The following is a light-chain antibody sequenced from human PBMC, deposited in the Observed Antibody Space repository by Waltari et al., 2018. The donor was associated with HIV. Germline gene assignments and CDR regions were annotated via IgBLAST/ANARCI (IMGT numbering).Light chain of an antibody. CDR2: DIN. CDR1: SANIGNNY. Sequence: QSVLTQPTSVSAAPGQKVTISCSGRSANIGNNYVSWYQQLPGTAPKLLIYDINKRPSGIPDRFSGSKSGTSATLGITGLQTGDEADYYCGTWDSSLSALFGGGTKLTVL. CDR3: GTWDSSLSAL. V-gene: IGLV1-51*01. J-gene: IGLJ3*02.